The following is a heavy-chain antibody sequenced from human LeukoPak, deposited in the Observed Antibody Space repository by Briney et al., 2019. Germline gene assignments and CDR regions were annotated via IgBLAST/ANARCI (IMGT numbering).Heavy chain of an antibody. CDR2: ISGDGGST. D-gene: IGHD3-10*01. V-gene: IGHV3-23*01. CDR1: GFSFSTNA. Sequence: PGGSLRLSCAASGFSFSTNAMSWVRQAPGKGLEWISLISGDGGSTDYADFAKGRFIIFRDNSKNTLYLRINNLRVEDTAVYFCATALDDNGSGYYFDYWGQGTLVTVSS. CDR3: ATALDDNGSGYYFDY. J-gene: IGHJ4*02.